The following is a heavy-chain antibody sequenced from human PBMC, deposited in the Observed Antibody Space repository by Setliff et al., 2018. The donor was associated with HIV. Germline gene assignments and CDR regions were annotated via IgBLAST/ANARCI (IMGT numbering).Heavy chain of an antibody. D-gene: IGHD6-6*01. CDR2: IYYSGST. V-gene: IGHV4-31*11. CDR1: GGSFSGYY. J-gene: IGHJ4*02. CDR3: ARATFEQLGNFDY. Sequence: SETLSRTCAVYGGSFSGYYWSWIRQHPGKGLEWIGYIYYSGSTYYNPSLKSRVTISVDTSKNQFSLKLSSVTAADTAVYYCARATFEQLGNFDYWGQGTLVTVS.